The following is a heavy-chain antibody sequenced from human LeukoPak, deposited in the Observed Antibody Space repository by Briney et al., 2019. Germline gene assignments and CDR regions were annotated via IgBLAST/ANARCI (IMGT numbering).Heavy chain of an antibody. Sequence: SQTLSLTCTVSGGSLSRGDYYWSWVRQPPGRGREGLGYIYYSGSTYYNPSLKSRVTISVDTSKNQFSLKLSSVTAADTAVYYCASEGDYYDSSGYSYPFDYWGQGTLVTVSS. D-gene: IGHD3-22*01. J-gene: IGHJ4*02. CDR1: GGSLSRGDYY. CDR2: IYYSGST. V-gene: IGHV4-30-4*01. CDR3: ASEGDYYDSSGYSYPFDY.